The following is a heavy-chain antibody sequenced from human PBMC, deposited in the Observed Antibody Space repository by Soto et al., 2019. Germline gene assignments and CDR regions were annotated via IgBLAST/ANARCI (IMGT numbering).Heavy chain of an antibody. Sequence: PSETMSLTCTVSGGSISSYYWSWIRQPPGKGLEWIGYIYYSGSTNYNPSLKSRVTISVDTSKNQFSLKLSSVTAADTAVYYCAKYYYGSGGFSWFDPWGQGTLVTVSS. CDR3: AKYYYGSGGFSWFDP. D-gene: IGHD3-10*01. V-gene: IGHV4-59*08. CDR2: IYYSGST. J-gene: IGHJ5*02. CDR1: GGSISSYY.